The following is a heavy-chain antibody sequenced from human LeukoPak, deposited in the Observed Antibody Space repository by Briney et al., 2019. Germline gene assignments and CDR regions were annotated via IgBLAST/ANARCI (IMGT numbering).Heavy chain of an antibody. CDR3: ARPRGIPEGAKGY. CDR1: GFTFSNYA. D-gene: IGHD6-13*01. Sequence: GGSLGLSCVASGFTFSNYAMSWVRQAPGKGLEWGSAVSTSGSDTYYADSVKGRFTISRDNSKNTLFLQMSSLRDEDTAVYYCARPRGIPEGAKGYWGQGTLVTVSS. J-gene: IGHJ4*02. CDR2: VSTSGSDT. V-gene: IGHV3-23*01.